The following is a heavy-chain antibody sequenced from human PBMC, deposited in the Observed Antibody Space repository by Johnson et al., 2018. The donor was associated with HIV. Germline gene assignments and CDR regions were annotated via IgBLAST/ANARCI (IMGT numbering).Heavy chain of an antibody. Sequence: VQLVESGGGLVQPGGSLRLSCAASGFTVSSNYMSWVRQAPGKGLEWVSVIYSGGSTYYADSVKGRFTISRDNSKNTLYLQMNSLRAEDTAMYYCAKNFRGGIVATGDAFDTWGQGTMVTVSA. V-gene: IGHV3-66*01. D-gene: IGHD6-13*01. CDR2: IYSGGST. CDR1: GFTVSSNY. J-gene: IGHJ3*02. CDR3: AKNFRGGIVATGDAFDT.